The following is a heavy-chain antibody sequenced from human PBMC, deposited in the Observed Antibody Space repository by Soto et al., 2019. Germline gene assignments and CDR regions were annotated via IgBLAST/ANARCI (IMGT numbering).Heavy chain of an antibody. CDR1: GGTFRNYP. CDR3: ARGPLVVLNYFES. Sequence: QVQLVQSGTEVKKPGSSVKVSCKASGGTFRNYPINWVRQAPGQGLEWMGSIFPLTDIPDYAQNFQARLTXXXTXXTSTAYMELSSLTSDDTAMYFCARGPLVVLNYFESWGQGTLVTVSS. J-gene: IGHJ4*02. CDR2: IFPLTDIP. V-gene: IGHV1-69*02.